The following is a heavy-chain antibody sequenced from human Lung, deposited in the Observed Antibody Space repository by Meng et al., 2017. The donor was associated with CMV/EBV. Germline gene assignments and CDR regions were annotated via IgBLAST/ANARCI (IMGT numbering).Heavy chain of an antibody. CDR3: ATLATLNTHRFDN. V-gene: IGHV4-59*03. Sequence: ESLKISCTVAGGFISSYHWSWLRQPPGKGLEWIGHVYYSGGNNYNPSLKSRVTTSLDKSKNQFSLNLTSVTAADTAVYYCATLATLNTHRFDNWGQGVLVTVSS. D-gene: IGHD1-1*01. CDR2: VYYSGGN. J-gene: IGHJ4*02. CDR1: GGFISSYH.